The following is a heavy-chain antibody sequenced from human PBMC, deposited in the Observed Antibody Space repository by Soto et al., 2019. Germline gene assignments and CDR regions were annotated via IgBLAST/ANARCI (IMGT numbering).Heavy chain of an antibody. CDR1: GYTFTSYG. V-gene: IGHV1-18*01. Sequence: QVQLVQSGAEVKKPGASVQVSCKASGYTFTSYGISWVRQAPGQGLEWMGWISAYNGNTNYAQKLQGRVTMTTDTSTSTAYMELRSLRYDDTAVYYCARDQLSIAVAGTPFDYWGQGTLVTVSS. D-gene: IGHD6-19*01. J-gene: IGHJ4*02. CDR2: ISAYNGNT. CDR3: ARDQLSIAVAGTPFDY.